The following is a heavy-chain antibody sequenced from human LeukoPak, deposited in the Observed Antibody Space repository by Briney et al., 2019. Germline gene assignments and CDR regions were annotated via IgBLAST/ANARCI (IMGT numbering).Heavy chain of an antibody. V-gene: IGHV3-7*03. D-gene: IGHD6-19*01. J-gene: IGHJ4*02. Sequence: GGSLRLSCAASGFTFSSYEMNWVRQAPGKGLEWVANIKQDGSEKYYVDSVKGRFTISRDNAKNSLYLQMNSLRAEDTAVYYCARDPDSSGWVDWGQGTLVTVSS. CDR1: GFTFSSYE. CDR2: IKQDGSEK. CDR3: ARDPDSSGWVD.